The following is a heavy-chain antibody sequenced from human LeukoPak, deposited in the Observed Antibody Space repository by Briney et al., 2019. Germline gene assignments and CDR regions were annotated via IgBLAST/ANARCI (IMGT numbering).Heavy chain of an antibody. CDR3: ATSSSSGWSGYYFDY. D-gene: IGHD6-19*01. CDR1: GFTFSNYN. CDR2: INSDGSGT. Sequence: GGSLRLSCAASGFTFSNYNMNWVRQAPGKGLVWVSRINSDGSGTSYADSVKGRFTISRDNAKNTLYLQMNSLRAEDTAVYYCATSSSSGWSGYYFDYWGQGTLVTVSS. V-gene: IGHV3-74*01. J-gene: IGHJ4*02.